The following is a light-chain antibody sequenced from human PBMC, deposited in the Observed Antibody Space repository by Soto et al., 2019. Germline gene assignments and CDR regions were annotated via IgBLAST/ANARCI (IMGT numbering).Light chain of an antibody. CDR3: QQYKPMYT. J-gene: IGKJ2*01. CDR1: QSISSW. Sequence: DIQMTQSPSTLSASVGDRVTITCRASQSISSWLAWYQQKPGKAPKLLIYKASSLESGVPSRFSGSGSGTEFTLTISSLQPDDFATYYCQQYKPMYTFGQGTKLEIK. V-gene: IGKV1-5*03. CDR2: KAS.